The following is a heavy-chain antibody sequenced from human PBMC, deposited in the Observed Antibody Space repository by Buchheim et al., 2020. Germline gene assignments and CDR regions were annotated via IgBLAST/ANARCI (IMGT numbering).Heavy chain of an antibody. CDR2: ISGSGGST. CDR1: GFTFSSYA. Sequence: EVQLLESGGGLVQPGGSLRLSCAASGFTFSSYAMSWVRQAPGKGLEWVSAISGSGGSTYYADSVKGRFTISRDNSKTTLYLQMNSLRAEDTAVYYCAKVSSYYYDSSGYSRGNWFDPWGQGTL. J-gene: IGHJ5*02. V-gene: IGHV3-23*01. CDR3: AKVSSYYYDSSGYSRGNWFDP. D-gene: IGHD3-22*01.